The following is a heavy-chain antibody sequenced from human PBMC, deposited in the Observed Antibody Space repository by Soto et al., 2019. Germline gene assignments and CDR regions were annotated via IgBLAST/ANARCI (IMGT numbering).Heavy chain of an antibody. CDR1: GGSISSSGYY. D-gene: IGHD4-4*01. CDR3: ASRAVTTSFEYYYYGMDV. V-gene: IGHV4-39*01. J-gene: IGHJ6*02. Sequence: PSETLSLTCTVSGGSISSSGYYWGWIRQPPGKGLEWIGSIYYSGSTYYNPSLKSRVTISVDTSKNQFSLKLSSVTAADTAVYYCASRAVTTSFEYYYYGMDVWGQGTTVTVS. CDR2: IYYSGST.